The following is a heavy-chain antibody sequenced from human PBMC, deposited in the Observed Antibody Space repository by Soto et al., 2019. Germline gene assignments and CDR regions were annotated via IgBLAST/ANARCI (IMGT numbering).Heavy chain of an antibody. CDR2: ISWDGGST. CDR3: AKGPRGFGEIYPDY. J-gene: IGHJ4*02. V-gene: IGHV3-43*01. Sequence: GGSLRLSCAASGFTFDDYTMHWVRQAPGKGLEWVSLISWDGGSTYYADSVKGRFTISRDNSKNSLYLQMNSLRTEDTALYYCAKGPRGFGEIYPDYWGQGTLVTVSS. D-gene: IGHD3-10*01. CDR1: GFTFDDYT.